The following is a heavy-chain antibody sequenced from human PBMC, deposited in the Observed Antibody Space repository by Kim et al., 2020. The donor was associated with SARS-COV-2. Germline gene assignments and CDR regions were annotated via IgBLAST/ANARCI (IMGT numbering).Heavy chain of an antibody. CDR1: GYTFTSYG. V-gene: IGHV1-18*01. J-gene: IGHJ5*02. Sequence: ASVKVSCKASGYTFTSYGISWVRQAPGQGLEWMGWISAYNGNTNYAQKLQGRVTMTTDTSTSTAYMELRSLRSDDTAVYYCARGGTTGTTQKARRKEASWFDPWGQGTLVTVSS. CDR3: ARGGTTGTTQKARRKEASWFDP. D-gene: IGHD1-1*01. CDR2: ISAYNGNT.